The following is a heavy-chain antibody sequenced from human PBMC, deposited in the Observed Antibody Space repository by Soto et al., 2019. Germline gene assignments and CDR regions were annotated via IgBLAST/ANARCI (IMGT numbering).Heavy chain of an antibody. D-gene: IGHD3-10*01. CDR1: GFTFDDYA. V-gene: IGHV3-9*01. J-gene: IGHJ4*02. CDR3: AKDIAGGDYYGSGSYFDY. CDR2: ISWNSGSI. Sequence: GGSLRLSCAASGFTFDDYAMHWVRQAPGKGLEWVSGISWNSGSIGYADSVKGRFTISRDNAKNSLYLQMNSLRAEDTALYYCAKDIAGGDYYGSGSYFDYWGQGTLVTVSS.